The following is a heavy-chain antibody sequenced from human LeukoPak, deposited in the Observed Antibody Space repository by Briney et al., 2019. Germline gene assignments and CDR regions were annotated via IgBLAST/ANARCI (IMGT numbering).Heavy chain of an antibody. Sequence: SETLSLTCTISGGSISSSIYYWGWIRQPPGKGLEWIGSIYYSGSTYYNPSLKSRVTISVDASKNQFSLGLSSVTAADTAVYYCASAYCGGDCTPYWYFDLWGRGTLVTVSS. CDR3: ASAYCGGDCTPYWYFDL. V-gene: IGHV4-39*07. CDR1: GGSISSSIYY. CDR2: IYYSGST. D-gene: IGHD2-21*02. J-gene: IGHJ2*01.